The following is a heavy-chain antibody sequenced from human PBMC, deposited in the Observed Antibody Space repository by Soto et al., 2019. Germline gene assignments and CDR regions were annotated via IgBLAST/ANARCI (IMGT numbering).Heavy chain of an antibody. J-gene: IGHJ4*02. D-gene: IGHD2-2*01. CDR3: VRSFVVVPAATPVAHPIDY. Sequence: ASVKVSCKASGYIFSSFGISWVRQVPGQGLEWMGWINTYNGDTNYAQKFQGRVTMTTDKSTSTAYMELSSLISEDTAVYYCVRSFVVVPAATPVAHPIDYWGQGTLVTVSS. CDR1: GYIFSSFG. V-gene: IGHV1-18*01. CDR2: INTYNGDT.